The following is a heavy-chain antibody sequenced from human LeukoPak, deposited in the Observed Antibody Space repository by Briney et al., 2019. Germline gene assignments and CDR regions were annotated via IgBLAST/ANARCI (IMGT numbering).Heavy chain of an antibody. CDR3: ARDFLSSFTFDY. J-gene: IGHJ4*02. CDR1: GDSISSYY. Sequence: SETLSLTCTVSGDSISSYYWTWIRQPAGRGLEWTGRFYISGRSSYSPSLKSRVSMSVDKSKNQFSLKLTSVTAADTAVYYCARDFLSSFTFDYWGQGILVTVSS. D-gene: IGHD2-2*01. CDR2: FYISGRS. V-gene: IGHV4-4*07.